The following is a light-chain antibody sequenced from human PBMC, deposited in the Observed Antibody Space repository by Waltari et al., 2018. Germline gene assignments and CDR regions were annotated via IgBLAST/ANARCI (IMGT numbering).Light chain of an antibody. V-gene: IGLV8-61*01. Sequence: QTVVTQEPSVSVSPGGTVTLTCALSSGSVSTRFYPSWYQQTPGQAPRTLISSTNTPLFGVPNRVSGSILGNKAALTIAGAQADDEADYYCVLYMDSGIWVFGGGTKLTVL. CDR3: VLYMDSGIWV. J-gene: IGLJ3*02. CDR1: SGSVSTRFY. CDR2: STN.